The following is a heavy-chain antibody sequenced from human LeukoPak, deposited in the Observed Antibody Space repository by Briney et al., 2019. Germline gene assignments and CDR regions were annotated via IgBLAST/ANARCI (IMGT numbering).Heavy chain of an antibody. J-gene: IGHJ4*02. CDR3: AKVSIQTYFDY. V-gene: IGHV3-30*18. CDR1: GFTFSSYG. Sequence: GGSLRLSCAASGFTFSSYGMHWVRQAPGKGLEWVAVISYDGSNKYYADSVKGRFTISRDNSKNTLYLQMNSLRAEGTAVYYCAKVSIQTYFDYWGQGTLVTVSS. D-gene: IGHD1-1*01. CDR2: ISYDGSNK.